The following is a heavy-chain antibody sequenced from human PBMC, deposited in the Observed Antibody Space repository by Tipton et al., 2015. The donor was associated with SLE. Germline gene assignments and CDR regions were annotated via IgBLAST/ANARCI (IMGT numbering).Heavy chain of an antibody. D-gene: IGHD4/OR15-4a*01. CDR1: GFTFSSYA. CDR2: ISYDGSNK. Sequence: RSLRLSCAASGFTFSSYAMHWVRPAPGKGLEWVAVISYDGSNKYYADSVKGRFTISRDNSKNTLYLQMNSLRAEDTAVYYCAPVLTGYYGMDVWGQGTTVTVSS. CDR3: APVLTGYYGMDV. J-gene: IGHJ6*02. V-gene: IGHV3-30*04.